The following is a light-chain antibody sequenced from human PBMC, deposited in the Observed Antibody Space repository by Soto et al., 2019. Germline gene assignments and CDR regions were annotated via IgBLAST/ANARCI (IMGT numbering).Light chain of an antibody. CDR3: QQLNGYQLA. Sequence: DIQLTQSPSFLSAFVGDTVTITCRASQAMSTYLAWYQQKPGKVPKLLIRSASTLQSGVPPRFSGGGSGTEFTLTITTLLPDDSGIYYCQQLNGYQLAFGGGTKV. CDR2: SAS. V-gene: IGKV1-9*01. CDR1: QAMSTY. J-gene: IGKJ4*01.